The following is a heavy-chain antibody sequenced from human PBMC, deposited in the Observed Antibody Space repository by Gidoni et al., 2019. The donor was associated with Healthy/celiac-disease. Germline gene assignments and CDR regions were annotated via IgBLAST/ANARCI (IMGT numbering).Heavy chain of an antibody. CDR1: GFTFGVYS. CDR3: ARDPRTTVTTPYFDY. V-gene: IGHV3-21*01. D-gene: IGHD4-17*01. CDR2: ISSSSSYI. J-gene: IGHJ4*02. Sequence: EVQLVESGGGLVKPGGSLRLSCAASGFTFGVYSMNWVRQAPGKGLEWVSSISSSSSYIYYADSVKGRFTISRDNAKNSLYLQMNSLRAEDTAVYYCARDPRTTVTTPYFDYWGQGTLVTVSS.